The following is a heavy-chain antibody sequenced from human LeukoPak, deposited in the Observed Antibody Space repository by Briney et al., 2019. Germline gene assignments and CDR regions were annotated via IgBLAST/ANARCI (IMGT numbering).Heavy chain of an antibody. J-gene: IGHJ4*02. V-gene: IGHV3-23*01. Sequence: GGSLRLSCAASEFTFSSYGMSWVRQAPGKGLEWVSGISASGTSTYDADSVKGRFTISRDNSKNTLYLQMNSLRAEDTAVYYCAATGYSSSWGNFDYWGQGTLVTVSS. D-gene: IGHD6-13*01. CDR1: EFTFSSYG. CDR2: ISASGTST. CDR3: AATGYSSSWGNFDY.